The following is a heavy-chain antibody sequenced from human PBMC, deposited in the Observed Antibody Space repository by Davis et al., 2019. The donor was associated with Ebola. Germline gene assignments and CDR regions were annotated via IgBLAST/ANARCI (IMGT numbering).Heavy chain of an antibody. CDR1: GFSRSNARMG. V-gene: IGHV2-26*01. J-gene: IGHJ4*02. CDR3: ARIDRVNGYGDY. CDR2: IFSNDEK. D-gene: IGHD1-1*01. Sequence: SGPTLVKPTETLTLTCTVSGFSRSNARMGVSWIRQPPGKALEWLAHIFSNDEKSYSTSLKSRLTISKDTSKSQVVLTMTNMDPVDTATYYCARIDRVNGYGDYWGQGTLVTVSS.